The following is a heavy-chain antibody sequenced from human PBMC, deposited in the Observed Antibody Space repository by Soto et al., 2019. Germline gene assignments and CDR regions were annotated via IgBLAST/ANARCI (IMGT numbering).Heavy chain of an antibody. D-gene: IGHD3-9*01. CDR1: GRSISSGGYS. V-gene: IGHV4-30-2*01. J-gene: IGHJ4*02. CDR2: IYHSGST. Sequence: SETLSLTCAVSGRSISSGGYSWSWIRQPPGKGLEWIGYIYHSGSTYYNPSLKSRVTISVDRSKNQFSLKLSSVTAADTAVYYCAHILSGSQFNYWGQGTPVTVS. CDR3: AHILSGSQFNY.